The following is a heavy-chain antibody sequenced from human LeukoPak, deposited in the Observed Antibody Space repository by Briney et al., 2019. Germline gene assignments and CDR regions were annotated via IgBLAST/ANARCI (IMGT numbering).Heavy chain of an antibody. CDR2: ISGSGGST. Sequence: PGGSLRLSCAASGFTFSSYAMSWVRQAPGKGLEWVSAISGSGGSTYYADSVKGRFTISRDNSKNTLYLQMNSLRAEDTAVYYCAKDCFGGYSGYDFCGDFDYWGQGTLVTVSS. J-gene: IGHJ4*02. D-gene: IGHD5-12*01. CDR1: GFTFSSYA. CDR3: AKDCFGGYSGYDFCGDFDY. V-gene: IGHV3-23*01.